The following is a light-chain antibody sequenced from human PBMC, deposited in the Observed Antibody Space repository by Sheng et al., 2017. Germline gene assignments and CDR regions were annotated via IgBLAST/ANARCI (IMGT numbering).Light chain of an antibody. Sequence: EIVLTQSPDTLSLSPGERATLSCRASQSVSSSLAWYQQKPGQAPRLLIYDASHRATGIPARFSGSGSGTDFTLTISSLEPEDLAVYYCQQRTNWPLTFGGGTKVEIK. V-gene: IGKV3-11*01. CDR3: QQRTNWPLT. J-gene: IGKJ4*01. CDR2: DAS. CDR1: QSVSSS.